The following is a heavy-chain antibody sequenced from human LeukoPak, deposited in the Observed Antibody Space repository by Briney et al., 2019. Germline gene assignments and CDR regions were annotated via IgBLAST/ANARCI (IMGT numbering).Heavy chain of an antibody. J-gene: IGHJ4*02. CDR1: GFTFSDYY. D-gene: IGHD6-19*01. CDR3: ATGWYRLDY. Sequence: PGGSLRLSCAASGFTFSDYYMSWVRQAPGKGLEWVANIQQEGSEKYYVDSVKGRFSISRDNAKNSLYLQMSSLRAEDTAVYYCATGWYRLDYWGQGTLVTVSS. CDR2: IQQEGSEK. V-gene: IGHV3-7*05.